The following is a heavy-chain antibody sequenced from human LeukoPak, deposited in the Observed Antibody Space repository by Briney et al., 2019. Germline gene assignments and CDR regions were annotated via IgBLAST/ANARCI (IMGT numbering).Heavy chain of an antibody. J-gene: IGHJ6*02. D-gene: IGHD3-22*01. V-gene: IGHV4-34*01. Sequence: SETLSLTCTVFGGSFTDYFLTWIRHSPGKGLEWIGEINDYTGDTNYNPSLNSRVSISLEKSKNQFSLELSSVTAADTAVYYWARGRIAKIVVVHGFSYGMDVWGQGTTVTVSS. CDR3: ARGRIAKIVVVHGFSYGMDV. CDR2: INDYTGDT. CDR1: GGSFTDYF.